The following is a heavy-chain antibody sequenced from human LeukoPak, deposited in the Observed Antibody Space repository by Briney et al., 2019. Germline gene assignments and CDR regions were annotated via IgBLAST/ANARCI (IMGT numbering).Heavy chain of an antibody. CDR2: IRYDGSYK. V-gene: IGHV3-30*02. Sequence: GGSLRLSCAASGFSFSSYGMHWVRQAPGRGLEWVAFIRYDGSYKYYADSVKGRLTISRVNSKKTLYLQMSSLRAEDTAVYYCARDGPAATPDYWGQGTLVTVSS. CDR1: GFSFSSYG. D-gene: IGHD6-25*01. CDR3: ARDGPAATPDY. J-gene: IGHJ4*02.